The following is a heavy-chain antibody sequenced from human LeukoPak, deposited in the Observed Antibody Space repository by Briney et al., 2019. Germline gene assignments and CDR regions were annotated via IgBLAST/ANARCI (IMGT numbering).Heavy chain of an antibody. CDR2: ISYDGNNK. CDR1: GFTFSSYA. Sequence: GGSLRLSCAASGFTFSSYAMHWVRQAPGKGLEWVAVISYDGNNKYYADSLKGRFTISRDNSKNTLYLQMNSLRAEDTAVYYCARDSGWALDIWGQGTMVTVSS. J-gene: IGHJ3*02. D-gene: IGHD6-25*01. CDR3: ARDSGWALDI. V-gene: IGHV3-30-3*01.